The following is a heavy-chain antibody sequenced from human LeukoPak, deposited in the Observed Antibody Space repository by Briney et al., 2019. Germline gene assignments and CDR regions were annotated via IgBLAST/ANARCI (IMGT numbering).Heavy chain of an antibody. CDR1: GFTFSNYW. D-gene: IGHD3-22*01. V-gene: IGHV3-74*03. CDR2: IDNAGSIT. J-gene: IGHJ4*02. CDR3: VRSAFHAGSGNYYDY. Sequence: GGSLRLSCAASGFTFSNYWIHWVRQAPGKGLVWVSRIDNAGSITTYADSVKGRFTISRDNAENTLYLQMNGLRVEDTAVYYCVRSAFHAGSGNYYDYWGQGTLVTVSS.